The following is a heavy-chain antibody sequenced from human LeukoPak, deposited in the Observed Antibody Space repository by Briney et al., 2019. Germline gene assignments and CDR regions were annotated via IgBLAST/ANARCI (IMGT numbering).Heavy chain of an antibody. Sequence: SETLSLTCTVSGGSISSYYWSWIRQPPGKGLEWIGYIYYSGSTNYNPSLQGRVTISIDTSKNAFSLNLRSATTADTAVYYCARGGYNPRPMDYWSLGSLVTVSS. CDR2: IYYSGST. V-gene: IGHV4-59*01. D-gene: IGHD3-10*01. J-gene: IGHJ4*02. CDR3: ARGGYNPRPMDY. CDR1: GGSISSYY.